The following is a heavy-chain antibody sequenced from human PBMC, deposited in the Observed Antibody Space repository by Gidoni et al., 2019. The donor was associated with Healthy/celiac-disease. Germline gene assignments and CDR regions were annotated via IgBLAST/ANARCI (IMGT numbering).Heavy chain of an antibody. V-gene: IGHV3-23*01. CDR2: ISDSGGRT. D-gene: IGHD2-15*01. CDR3: AKEDCSGGRCNDAFDI. J-gene: IGHJ3*02. Sequence: EVQLLESGGGLVQPGGSLRLSCAASGFTFSTYAMSWVRQAPGKGLEWVSTISDSGGRTYYADSVKGRFTISGDNSKNMLYLQMNSLRAEDTAVYYCAKEDCSGGRCNDAFDIWGQGTMVTVSS. CDR1: GFTFSTYA.